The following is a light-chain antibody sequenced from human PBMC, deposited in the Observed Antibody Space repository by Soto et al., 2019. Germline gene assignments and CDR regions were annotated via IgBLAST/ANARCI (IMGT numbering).Light chain of an antibody. CDR1: QPISNY. CDR2: TVS. J-gene: IGKJ1*01. CDR3: QQSYTTSWT. Sequence: DIQMTQSPSSLSASVGDRVTITCRANQPISNYLNWYQQKPGKAPKLLVYTVSNLHSGVPSRFSGGASGTDFTLTISSLQPEDCATDYGQQSYTTSWTFGQGTKVAIK. V-gene: IGKV1-39*01.